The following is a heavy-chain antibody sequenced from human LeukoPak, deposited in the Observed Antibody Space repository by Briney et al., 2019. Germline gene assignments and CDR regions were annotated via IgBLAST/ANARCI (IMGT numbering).Heavy chain of an antibody. D-gene: IGHD3-9*01. CDR1: GGSISSSSYY. CDR3: ARHGGNYDILTGSPPDY. J-gene: IGHJ4*02. CDR2: IYYSGST. Sequence: PSETLSLTCTVSGGSISSSSYYWGCIRQPPGKGLEWIGSIYYSGSTYYNPSLKSRVTISVGTSKNQFSLKLSSVTAADTAVYYCARHGGNYDILTGSPPDYWGQGTLVTVSS. V-gene: IGHV4-39*01.